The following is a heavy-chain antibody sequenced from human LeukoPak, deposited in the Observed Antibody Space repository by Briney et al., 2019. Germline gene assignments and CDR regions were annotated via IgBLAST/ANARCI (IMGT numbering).Heavy chain of an antibody. CDR3: ASQPYYESSGYYFY. J-gene: IGHJ4*02. Sequence: SETLSLTCTVSGGSISSSTYNWGWIRQPPGKGLEWIGSIYNTGSTFYNPSLKSQVTISIDTSKNQFSLKLTSVTAADTAIYYCASQPYYESSGYYFYWGQGTLVTVSS. D-gene: IGHD3-22*01. V-gene: IGHV4-39*01. CDR1: GGSISSSTYN. CDR2: IYNTGST.